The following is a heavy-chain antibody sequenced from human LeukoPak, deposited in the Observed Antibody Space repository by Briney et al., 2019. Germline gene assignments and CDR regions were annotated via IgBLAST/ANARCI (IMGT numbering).Heavy chain of an antibody. CDR3: ARDQGLTAPPPYGLDV. J-gene: IGHJ6*02. V-gene: IGHV1-69*04. CDR2: IIPVLNIT. CDR1: GGTFSSSA. Sequence: ASVKVSCKTSGGTFSSSAITWVRQAPGQGLEWMGRIIPVLNITTYAQKFQGSVTITADTSTSTVYMELSSLRSEETAVYYCARDQGLTAPPPYGLDVWGQGTTVIVFS. D-gene: IGHD5-18*01.